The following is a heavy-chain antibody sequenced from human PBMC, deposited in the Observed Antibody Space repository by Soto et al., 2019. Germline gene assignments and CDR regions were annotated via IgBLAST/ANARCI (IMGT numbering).Heavy chain of an antibody. CDR2: IWYDGSNK. V-gene: IGHV3-33*01. Sequence: GGSLRLSCAASGFTFSSYGMHWVRQAPGKGLEWVAVIWYDGSNKYYADSVKGRFTISRDNSKNTLYLQMNSLRAEDTAVYYCARDGYNWNHKPNPYFDYWGQGTLVTVSS. CDR1: GFTFSSYG. D-gene: IGHD1-20*01. CDR3: ARDGYNWNHKPNPYFDY. J-gene: IGHJ4*02.